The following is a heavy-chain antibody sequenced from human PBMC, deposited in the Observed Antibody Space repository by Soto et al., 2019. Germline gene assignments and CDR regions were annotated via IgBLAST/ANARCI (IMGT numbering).Heavy chain of an antibody. V-gene: IGHV3-30-3*01. CDR2: ISYDGSNK. CDR3: ARDQAGYSSGWSVSGYYYGMDV. J-gene: IGHJ6*02. D-gene: IGHD6-19*01. CDR1: GFTFSSYA. Sequence: PGGSLRLSCAASGFTFSSYAMHWVRQAPGKGLEWVAVISYDGSNKYYADSVKGRFTISRDNSKNTLYLQMNSLRAEDTAVYYCARDQAGYSSGWSVSGYYYGMDVWGQGTTVTVSS.